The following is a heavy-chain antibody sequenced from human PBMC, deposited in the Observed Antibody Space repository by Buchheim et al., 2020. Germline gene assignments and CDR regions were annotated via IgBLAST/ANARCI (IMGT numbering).Heavy chain of an antibody. J-gene: IGHJ4*02. CDR2: ISYDGSNK. CDR3: IVLMVYASFDY. CDR1: GFTFSSYG. D-gene: IGHD2-8*01. V-gene: IGHV3-30*03. Sequence: QVQLVESGGRVVQPGRSLRLSCAASGFTFSSYGMHWVRQAPGKGLEWVAVISYDGSNKYYADSVKGRFTISRDNSKNTLYLQMNSLRAEDTAVYYCIVLMVYASFDYWGQGTL.